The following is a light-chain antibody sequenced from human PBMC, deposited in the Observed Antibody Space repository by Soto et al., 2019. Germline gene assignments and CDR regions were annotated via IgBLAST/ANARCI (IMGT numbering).Light chain of an antibody. J-gene: IGLJ1*01. CDR1: SSDVGTYNL. Sequence: QSVLTQPASVSGSPGQSITISCTGTSSDVGTYNLVSWYQQHPGKAPKLMIYQGNKRPSGVSDRFSGSKSGNTASLIISGLQAEDEADYYCCSYAGSPTYVFGTGTKLTVL. CDR3: CSYAGSPTYV. V-gene: IGLV2-23*01. CDR2: QGN.